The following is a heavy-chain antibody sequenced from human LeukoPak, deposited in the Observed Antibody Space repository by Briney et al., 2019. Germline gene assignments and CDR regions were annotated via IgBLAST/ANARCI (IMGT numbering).Heavy chain of an antibody. V-gene: IGHV1-8*02. CDR3: ARGCRIVGARLCY. CDR1: GYTFTSYG. Sequence: GASVKVSCKASGYTFTSYGISWVRQAPGQGLEWMGWMNPNSGNTGYAQKFQGRVTMTRNTSISTAYMELSSLRSEDTAVYYCARGCRIVGARLCYWGQGTLVTVSS. J-gene: IGHJ4*02. D-gene: IGHD1-26*01. CDR2: MNPNSGNT.